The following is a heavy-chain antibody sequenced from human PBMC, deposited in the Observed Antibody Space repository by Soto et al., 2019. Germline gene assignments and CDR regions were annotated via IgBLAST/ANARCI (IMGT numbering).Heavy chain of an antibody. V-gene: IGHV3-30*18. CDR3: AKDLKILYYYYGMDV. J-gene: IGHJ6*02. CDR2: ISYDGSNK. CDR1: GFTFSSYG. Sequence: PGGSLRLSCAASGFTFSSYGMHWVRQAPGKGLEWVAVISYDGSNKYYADSVKGRFTISRDNSKNTLYLQMNSLRAEDTAVYYCAKDLKILYYYYGMDVWGQGTTVTVS.